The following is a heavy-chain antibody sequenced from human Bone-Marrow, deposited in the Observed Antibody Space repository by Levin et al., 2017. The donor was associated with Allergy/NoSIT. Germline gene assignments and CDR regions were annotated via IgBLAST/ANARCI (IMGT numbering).Heavy chain of an antibody. CDR1: GFSLSSYT. J-gene: IGHJ5*02. D-gene: IGHD3-16*01. CDR3: ARDQDYGFLSGLGWFDP. CDR2: ISGSSSYI. V-gene: IGHV3-21*06. Sequence: GGSLRLSCSASGFSLSSYTMNWVRQAPGKGLEWVASISGSSSYIFYADSVKGRFTVSRDNAENSVYLQMNSLRGDDTAVYFCARDQDYGFLSGLGWFDPWGQGTQVTVSS.